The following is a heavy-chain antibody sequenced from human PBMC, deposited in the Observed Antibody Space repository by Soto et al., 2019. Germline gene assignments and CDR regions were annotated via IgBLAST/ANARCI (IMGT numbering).Heavy chain of an antibody. V-gene: IGHV4-30-2*01. Sequence: TLSLTSSVSGDSIRSGVSSWIWILQTPGKGLEWIGYLYHTGSTFYNPSLKSRVTISGDRSKNQFSLKLSSVTAADTAVYYCARGNGGYYTHIDQWGQGTLVTVS. J-gene: IGHJ4*02. D-gene: IGHD3-22*01. CDR3: ARGNGGYYTHIDQ. CDR2: LYHTGST. CDR1: GDSIRSGVSS.